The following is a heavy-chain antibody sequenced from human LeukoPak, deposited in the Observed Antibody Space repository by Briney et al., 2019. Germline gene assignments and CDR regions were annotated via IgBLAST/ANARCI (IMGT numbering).Heavy chain of an antibody. J-gene: IGHJ6*03. V-gene: IGHV7-4-1*02. D-gene: IGHD6-19*01. CDR1: RYTFTSYA. CDR2: LNTNTGNP. Sequence: ASVKVSSMASRYTFTSYAMNWVRQAPGQGLEWMGWLNTNTGNPTYAQGFTGGFVFSLDTSVSTAYLQISSLKGEDGAVYYCAREGQWRGYYYYMVVWGKGTTDSVPS. CDR3: AREGQWRGYYYYMVV.